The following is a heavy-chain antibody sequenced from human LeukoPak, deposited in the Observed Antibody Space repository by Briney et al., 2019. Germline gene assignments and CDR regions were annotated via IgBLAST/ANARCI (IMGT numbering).Heavy chain of an antibody. J-gene: IGHJ5*02. CDR3: ARIHPANWNPFNWFDP. CDR2: IYYSGST. D-gene: IGHD1-1*01. Sequence: SETLSLTCTVSGGSVSSSSYYWGWIRQPPGKGLEWIGTIYYSGSTFYKPSLTSRVTISVDTSKNQFSLKLSSVTAADTAIYYCARIHPANWNPFNWFDPWGQGTLVTVSS. V-gene: IGHV4-39*01. CDR1: GGSVSSSSYY.